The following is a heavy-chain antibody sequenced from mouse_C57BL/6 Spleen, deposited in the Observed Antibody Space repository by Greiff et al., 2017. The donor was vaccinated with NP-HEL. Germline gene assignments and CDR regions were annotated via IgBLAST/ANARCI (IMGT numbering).Heavy chain of an antibody. CDR2: ISYDGSN. J-gene: IGHJ3*01. CDR3: ARRLGGFAWFAY. D-gene: IGHD4-1*01. Sequence: EVQRVESGPGLVKPSQSLSLTCSVTGYSITSGYYWNWIRQFPGNKLEWMGYISYDGSNNYNPSLKNRISITRDTSKNQFFLKLNSVTTEDTATYYCARRLGGFAWFAYWGQGTLVTVSA. CDR1: GYSITSGYY. V-gene: IGHV3-6*01.